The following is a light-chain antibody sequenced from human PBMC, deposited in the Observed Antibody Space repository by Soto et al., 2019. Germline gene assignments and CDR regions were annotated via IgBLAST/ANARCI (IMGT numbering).Light chain of an antibody. V-gene: IGKV1-5*01. J-gene: IGKJ1*01. CDR2: GAS. Sequence: DIQMTQSPPSLSASVGDRVTITCRASQSIRHYLAWYQQMPGKAPKPLIYGASTLQSGVPSRFSGSGSGTEFTLTISSLQPDDFGTYFCQHHNSYSQTFVQGTKVEIK. CDR1: QSIRHY. CDR3: QHHNSYSQT.